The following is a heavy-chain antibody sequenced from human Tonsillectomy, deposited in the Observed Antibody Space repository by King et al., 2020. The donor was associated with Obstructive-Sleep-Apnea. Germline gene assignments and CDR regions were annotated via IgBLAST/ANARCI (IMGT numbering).Heavy chain of an antibody. Sequence: VQLVESGGGVVQPGGSLRLSFAASGFTFSSYGMHWVRQAPGKGLEWVAFIRYEGSNKYYADSVKGRFTISRDNSKNTLYLQMNSLRAEDTAVYYCAKGGSYYDILTGLDYWGQGTLVTVSS. D-gene: IGHD3-9*01. J-gene: IGHJ4*02. V-gene: IGHV3-30*02. CDR2: IRYEGSNK. CDR1: GFTFSSYG. CDR3: AKGGSYYDILTGLDY.